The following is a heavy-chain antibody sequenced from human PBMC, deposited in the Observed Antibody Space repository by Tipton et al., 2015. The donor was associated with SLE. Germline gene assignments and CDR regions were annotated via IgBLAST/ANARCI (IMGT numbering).Heavy chain of an antibody. CDR1: GGSISSYY. J-gene: IGHJ2*01. Sequence: TLSLTCTVSGGSISSYYWSWIRQPPGKGLEWIGYIYYSGRTNYNPSLKSRVTISVDTSKKQFSLKLSSVTAADTAVYYCARHPRGVWYFDLWGRGTLVTVSS. V-gene: IGHV4-59*08. CDR2: IYYSGRT. D-gene: IGHD3-10*01. CDR3: ARHPRGVWYFDL.